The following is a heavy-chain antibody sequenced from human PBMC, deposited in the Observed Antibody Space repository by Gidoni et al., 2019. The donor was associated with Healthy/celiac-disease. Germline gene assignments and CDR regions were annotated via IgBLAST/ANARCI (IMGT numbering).Heavy chain of an antibody. J-gene: IGHJ6*03. V-gene: IGHV3-48*02. CDR1: GFTFSSYS. Sequence: EVQLVESGGGLVQPGGSLRLSCAASGFTFSSYSMNWVRQAPGKGLEWVSYISSSSSTIYYADSVKGRFTISRDNAKDSLYLQMNSLRDEDTAVYYCARGDRDYYDSSGYFSDYYYYYYMDVWGKGTTVTVSS. CDR3: ARGDRDYYDSSGYFSDYYYYYYMDV. D-gene: IGHD3-22*01. CDR2: ISSSSSTI.